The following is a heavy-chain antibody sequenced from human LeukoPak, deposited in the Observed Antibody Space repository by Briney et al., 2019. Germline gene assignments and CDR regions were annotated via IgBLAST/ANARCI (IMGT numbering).Heavy chain of an antibody. Sequence: GGSLRLSCSASGFTFSSYAMDWVRQAPGKGLDYVSTISSNGGSTYYADSVKGRFTISRDDSKNTLYLRMSSLRAEDTAVYYCVKEGDYGYYFDYWGQGTLVTVSS. CDR2: ISSNGGST. CDR1: GFTFSSYA. V-gene: IGHV3-64D*06. J-gene: IGHJ4*02. CDR3: VKEGDYGYYFDY. D-gene: IGHD3-16*01.